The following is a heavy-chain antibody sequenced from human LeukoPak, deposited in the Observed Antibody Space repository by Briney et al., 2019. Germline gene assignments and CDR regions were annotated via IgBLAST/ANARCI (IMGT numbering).Heavy chain of an antibody. CDR2: IYYSGST. J-gene: IGHJ6*03. V-gene: IGHV4-59*01. CDR3: ARVPPSYSSSWYGDYYYYYYMDV. CDR1: GGSISSYY. Sequence: SETLSLTCTVSGGSISSYYWSSIRQPPGKGLEWIGYIYYSGSTNYNPSLKSRVTISVDTSKNQFSLKLSSVTAADTAVYYCARVPPSYSSSWYGDYYYYYYMDVWGKGTTVTVS. D-gene: IGHD6-13*01.